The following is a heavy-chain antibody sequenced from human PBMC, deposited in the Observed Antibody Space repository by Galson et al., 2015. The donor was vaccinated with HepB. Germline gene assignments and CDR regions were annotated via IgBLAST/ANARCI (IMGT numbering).Heavy chain of an antibody. CDR2: VDATGAFT. V-gene: IGHV3-23*01. CDR1: GFTFRNYA. Sequence: SLRLSCAASGFTFRNYAMSWVRQAPGKGLEWVSAVDATGAFTYHAESVKGRFSISRDNSKNTLYLQMSSLGAEDTAIYYCAKGSSGGRPYSFDHWGQGTLVTVSS. D-gene: IGHD2-15*01. J-gene: IGHJ4*02. CDR3: AKGSSGGRPYSFDH.